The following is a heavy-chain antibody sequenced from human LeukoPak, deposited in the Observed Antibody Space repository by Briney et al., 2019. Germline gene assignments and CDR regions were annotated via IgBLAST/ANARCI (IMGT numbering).Heavy chain of an antibody. CDR2: MSPNSGGT. V-gene: IGHV1-2*02. D-gene: IGHD3-10*01. CDR1: GYTFTSYE. Sequence: ASVKVSCKASGYTFTSYEINWVRQATGQGLEWMGSMSPNSGGTNYAQNFQGRVTMTRDTSISTAYMELSRLRSDDTAVYYCAREGEDSEDTNWFDPWGQGTLVTVSS. CDR3: AREGEDSEDTNWFDP. J-gene: IGHJ5*02.